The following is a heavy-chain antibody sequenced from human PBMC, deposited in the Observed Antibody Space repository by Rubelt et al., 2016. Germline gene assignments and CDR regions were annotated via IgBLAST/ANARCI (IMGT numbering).Heavy chain of an antibody. Sequence: QVQLVESGGGVVQPGRSLRLSCAASGFTFRSFGMHWVRQAPGKGLAWLGVIWFDGSNMFYADSVKGRFTMSRDNSKNTLSLQMNSLRPEDAAIYYCVRDGYNFRMDCWGQGTLVTVSS. CDR3: VRDGYNFRMDC. J-gene: IGHJ4*02. CDR1: GFTFRSFG. CDR2: IWFDGSNM. V-gene: IGHV3-33*01. D-gene: IGHD5-24*01.